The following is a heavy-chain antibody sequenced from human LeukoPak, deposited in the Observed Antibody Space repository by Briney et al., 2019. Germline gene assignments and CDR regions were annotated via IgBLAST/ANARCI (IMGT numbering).Heavy chain of an antibody. V-gene: IGHV4-61*02. CDR3: ARGYDSSGYYFDY. CDR1: GGSISSGSYY. Sequence: SQTLSLTCTGSGGSISSGSYYWRWIRQPAGKGLEWIVRIYTSGSTNYNPSLKSRVTISVDTSKNQFSLKLSSVTAADTAVYYCARGYDSSGYYFDYWGQGTLVTVSS. J-gene: IGHJ4*02. D-gene: IGHD3-22*01. CDR2: IYTSGST.